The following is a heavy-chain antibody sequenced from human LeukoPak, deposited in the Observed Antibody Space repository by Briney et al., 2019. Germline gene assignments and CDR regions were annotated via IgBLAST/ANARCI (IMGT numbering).Heavy chain of an antibody. CDR1: GFTFSTYV. J-gene: IGHJ4*02. D-gene: IGHD4-17*01. V-gene: IGHV3-33*01. CDR3: AREMNYGDYFDY. CDR2: IWYDGSKK. Sequence: PGRSLRLSCAASGFTFSTYVMHWVRRAAGKGLEWVAVIWYDGSKKDYADSVKGRFTISRDNSKNTLYLQMNSLRAEDTAVYYCAREMNYGDYFDYWGQGTLVTVSS.